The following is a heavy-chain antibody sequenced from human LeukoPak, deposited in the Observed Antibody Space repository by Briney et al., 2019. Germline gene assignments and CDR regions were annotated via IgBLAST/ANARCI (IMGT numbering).Heavy chain of an antibody. V-gene: IGHV1-24*01. D-gene: IGHD2-2*01. J-gene: IGHJ5*02. Sequence: ASVKVSCTVSGYTLTELSMHWVRQAPGKGLEWMGGFDPEDGETIYAQKFQGRVTMTEDTSTDTAYMELSSLRSEDTAVYYCATVLPAAMPDENNWFDPWGQGTLVTVSS. CDR1: GYTLTELS. CDR2: FDPEDGET. CDR3: ATVLPAAMPDENNWFDP.